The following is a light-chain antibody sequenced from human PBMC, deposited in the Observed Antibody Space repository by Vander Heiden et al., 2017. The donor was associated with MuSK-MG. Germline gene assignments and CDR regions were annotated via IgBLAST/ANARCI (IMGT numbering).Light chain of an antibody. CDR3: HQYNSWPRT. V-gene: IGKV3-15*01. CDR1: QTVSRN. J-gene: IGKJ1*01. CDR2: GAS. Sequence: IVMTQSPATLSVSPGERATLSCRASQTVSRNLAWYQQKPGQAPRLVIYGASTRATGIPARFSGSGSGTEFTLTISSLQSEDFAVYYCHQYNSWPRTFGQGTKVEIK.